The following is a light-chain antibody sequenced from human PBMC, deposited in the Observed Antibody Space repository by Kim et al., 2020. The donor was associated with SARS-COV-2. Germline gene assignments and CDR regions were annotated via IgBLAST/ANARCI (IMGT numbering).Light chain of an antibody. V-gene: IGLV3-21*04. CDR3: QVWDSSSDHSVV. Sequence: SYELTQPPAVSVAPGKTAKITCGGNNIGSKSVHWYQQKPGQTPVLVIYYDNDRPSGIPERFSGSNSGNTATLTISRVETGDEADYYCQVWDSSSDHSVVFGGGTQLTVL. CDR2: YDN. J-gene: IGLJ2*01. CDR1: NIGSKS.